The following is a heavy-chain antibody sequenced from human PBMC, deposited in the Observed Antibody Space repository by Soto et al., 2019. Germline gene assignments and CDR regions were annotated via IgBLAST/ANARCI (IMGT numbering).Heavy chain of an antibody. CDR3: AREHSSGYPGDAFNI. J-gene: IGHJ3*02. D-gene: IGHD3-22*01. CDR2: LSYDGSNK. Sequence: GWALRVLCAASALTCTSYAMHCVRHAPAKGLEWVVVLSYDGSNKYYADSVKCRFNISRDNSKNSLYWQMNSLRAEHTAVYDCAREHSSGYPGDAFNIWGQRRM. V-gene: IGHV3-30-3*01. CDR1: ALTCTSYA.